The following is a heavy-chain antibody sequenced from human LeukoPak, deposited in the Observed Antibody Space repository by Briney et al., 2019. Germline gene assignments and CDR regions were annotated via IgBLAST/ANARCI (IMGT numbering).Heavy chain of an antibody. CDR3: AREGSFTIFGVVGYYYYMDV. J-gene: IGHJ6*03. CDR2: MNPNSGNT. V-gene: IGHV1-8*03. Sequence: ASVKVSCKASGYTFTSYDINWVRQATGQGLEWMGWMNPNSGNTGYAQKFQGRVTITRNTSISTAYMELSSLRSEDTAVYYCAREGSFTIFGVVGYYYYMDVWGKGTTVTVSS. D-gene: IGHD3-3*01. CDR1: GYTFTSYD.